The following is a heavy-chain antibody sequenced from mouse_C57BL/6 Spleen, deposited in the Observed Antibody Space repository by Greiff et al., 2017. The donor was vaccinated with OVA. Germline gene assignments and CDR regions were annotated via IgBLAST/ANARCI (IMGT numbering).Heavy chain of an antibody. Sequence: VQLQQPGAELVMPGASVKLSCKASGYTFTSYWMHWVKQRPGQGLEWIGEIDPSDSYTNYNQKFKGKSTLTVDKDSSTAYMQLSSLTSDDSAVYYCAKSGYGSGYWYFDVWGTGTTVTVSS. CDR2: IDPSDSYT. CDR3: AKSGYGSGYWYFDV. CDR1: GYTFTSYW. D-gene: IGHD1-1*01. V-gene: IGHV1-69*01. J-gene: IGHJ1*03.